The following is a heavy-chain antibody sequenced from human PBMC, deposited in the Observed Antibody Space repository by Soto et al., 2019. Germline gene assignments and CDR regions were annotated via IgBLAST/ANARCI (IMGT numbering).Heavy chain of an antibody. CDR1: GGSISSSNW. V-gene: IGHV4-4*02. CDR2: IYHSGST. J-gene: IGHJ4*02. CDR3: ARGAGGLAAAGTFDY. D-gene: IGHD6-13*01. Sequence: QVQLQESGPGLVKPSGTLSLTCAVSGGSISSSNWWSWVRQPPGKGLEWIGEIYHSGSTNYNPSLKSLVTISVDKSKNQFSLKLSSVTAADTAVYYCARGAGGLAAAGTFDYWGQGTLVTGSS.